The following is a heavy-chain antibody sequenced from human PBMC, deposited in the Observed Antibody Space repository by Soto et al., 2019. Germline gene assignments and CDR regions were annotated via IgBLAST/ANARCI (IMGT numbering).Heavy chain of an antibody. Sequence: GGSLRLSCAASGFTFGGSAMHWVRQASGKGLEWVGHIRSKTNSYATAYAESVKGRFTISRDDSMNTAYLQMNSLKTEDTAVYFCTRQTDAVQWLVVPTDYNFDYWGQGTPVTVSS. V-gene: IGHV3-73*01. CDR1: GFTFGGSA. CDR3: TRQTDAVQWLVVPTDYNFDY. CDR2: IRSKTNSYAT. J-gene: IGHJ4*02. D-gene: IGHD6-19*01.